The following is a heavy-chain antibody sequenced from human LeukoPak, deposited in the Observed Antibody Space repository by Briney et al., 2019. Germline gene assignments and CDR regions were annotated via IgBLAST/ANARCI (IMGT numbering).Heavy chain of an antibody. D-gene: IGHD6-19*01. CDR3: ARGSGSGWSLGWFDP. CDR2: ISSDGSRV. J-gene: IGHJ5*02. CDR1: AFTFSDYW. Sequence: GGSLRLSCAASAFTFSDYWMHWVRQAPGKGLVWVSRISSDGSRVTYADSVKGRFTISRDNAKNSLYLQMNSLTAEDTAVYYCARGSGSGWSLGWFDPWGQGTLVTVSS. V-gene: IGHV3-74*01.